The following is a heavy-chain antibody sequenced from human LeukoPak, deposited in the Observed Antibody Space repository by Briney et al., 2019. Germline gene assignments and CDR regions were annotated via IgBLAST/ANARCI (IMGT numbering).Heavy chain of an antibody. Sequence: GGSLRLSCAASGFTFSSYAMHWVRQAPGKGLEWVAVISYDGSNKYYADSVKGRFTISRDNSKNTLYLQMNSLRAEDTAVYYCAGDFPSIVVVVAATHFDYWGQGTLVTVSS. J-gene: IGHJ4*02. CDR2: ISYDGSNK. CDR1: GFTFSSYA. D-gene: IGHD2-15*01. CDR3: AGDFPSIVVVVAATHFDY. V-gene: IGHV3-30-3*01.